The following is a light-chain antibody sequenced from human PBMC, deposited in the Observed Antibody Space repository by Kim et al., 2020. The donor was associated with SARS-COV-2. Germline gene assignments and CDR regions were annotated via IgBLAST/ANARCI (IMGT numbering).Light chain of an antibody. CDR3: QQSYSTPLT. CDR1: QSISSY. Sequence: DIQMTQSPSSLSASVGDRVTITCRASQSISSYLNWYQHKPGKAPKLLMYAASSLQSGVPSRFSGSGSGTDFTLTISSLQPEDFATYYCQQSYSTPLTFGGGTKMDIK. V-gene: IGKV1-39*01. J-gene: IGKJ4*01. CDR2: AAS.